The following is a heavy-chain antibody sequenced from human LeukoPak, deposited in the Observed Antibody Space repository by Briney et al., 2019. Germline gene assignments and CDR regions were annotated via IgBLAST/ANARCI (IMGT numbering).Heavy chain of an antibody. CDR1: GASISSSAYY. J-gene: IGHJ5*02. Sequence: SETLSLTCTVSGASISSSAYYWGWIRQPPGKGLEWIGSIGGSNYYRGSTYYNPSLKSRVTIHVDTSKDQFSLKLSSVTAADTAVYYCARDRLEELLAARRINWFDPWGQGTLVTVSS. V-gene: IGHV4-39*02. CDR2: IGGSNYYRGST. D-gene: IGHD6-6*01. CDR3: ARDRLEELLAARRINWFDP.